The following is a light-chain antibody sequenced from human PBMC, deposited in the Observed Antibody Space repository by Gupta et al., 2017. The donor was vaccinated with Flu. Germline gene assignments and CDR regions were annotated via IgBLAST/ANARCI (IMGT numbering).Light chain of an antibody. CDR3: SAYRTTTLDVA. J-gene: IGLJ2*01. CDR1: SSDVGGYDD. Sequence: QSALTQPASVSGSPGQSITISCTGISSDVGGYDDVSWYQQHPGKAPKLMIYDVTNRPSGVSNRFSGSKSGNTASLTISGLQAEDEADYYCSAYRTTTLDVAFGGGTKLTVL. V-gene: IGLV2-14*03. CDR2: DVT.